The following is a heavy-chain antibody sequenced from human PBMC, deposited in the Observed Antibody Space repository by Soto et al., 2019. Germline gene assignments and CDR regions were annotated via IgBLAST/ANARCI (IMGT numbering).Heavy chain of an antibody. V-gene: IGHV4-31*03. CDR1: GSSISSGGYY. CDR3: ASDYYSQGEFDY. J-gene: IGHJ4*02. Sequence: SETLSLTCTVSGSSISSGGYYWSWIRQQPGKGLEWTGYIYYSGRTYYNPSLKSRVTISVDTSKNQFSLKLSSVTAADTALYYCASDYYSQGEFDYWGQGTLVTVSS. D-gene: IGHD3-10*01. CDR2: IYYSGRT.